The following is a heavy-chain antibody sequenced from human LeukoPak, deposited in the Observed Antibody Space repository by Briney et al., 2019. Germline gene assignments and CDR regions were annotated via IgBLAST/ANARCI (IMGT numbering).Heavy chain of an antibody. CDR2: IDPSDSEI. CDR1: GYSFSMYW. CDR3: ARHRAVGGGHSTTWYTDY. D-gene: IGHD6-13*01. J-gene: IGHJ4*02. Sequence: GESLKISCQGLGYSFSMYWIGWVRHMPGKGLEGMGVIDPSDSEITYSPSFQGHVTISVDKSVNTPYLQWTTLKASDTALYYCARHRAVGGGHSTTWYTDYWGQGTLVSVSS. V-gene: IGHV5-51*01.